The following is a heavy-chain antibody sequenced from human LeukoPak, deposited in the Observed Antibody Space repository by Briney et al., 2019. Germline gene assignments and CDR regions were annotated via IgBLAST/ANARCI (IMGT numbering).Heavy chain of an antibody. CDR3: ARGTYYDTSGDYYLLGYYFDY. D-gene: IGHD3-22*01. Sequence: PSETLSLTCTVSGGSISSYYWSWIRQPPGKGLEWIGYIYYSGSTNYNPSLKSRVTVSVDTSKNQFSLKMSSVTAADTAVYFCARGTYYDTSGDYYLLGYYFDYWGQGTLVTVSS. CDR2: IYYSGST. CDR1: GGSISSYY. J-gene: IGHJ4*02. V-gene: IGHV4-59*08.